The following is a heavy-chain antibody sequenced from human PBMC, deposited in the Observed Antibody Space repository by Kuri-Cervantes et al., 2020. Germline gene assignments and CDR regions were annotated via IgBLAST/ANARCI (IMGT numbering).Heavy chain of an antibody. D-gene: IGHD3-10*01. Sequence: LSLTCAASGFTFSSYGMHWVRQAPGKGLEWVAVISYDGSNKYYADSVKGRFTISRDNSKNTLHLQMNSLRAEDTAVYYCAKRLDPYGPPYGSGSPPGDYWGQGTLVTVSS. V-gene: IGHV3-30*18. CDR1: GFTFSSYG. CDR2: ISYDGSNK. CDR3: AKRLDPYGPPYGSGSPPGDY. J-gene: IGHJ4*02.